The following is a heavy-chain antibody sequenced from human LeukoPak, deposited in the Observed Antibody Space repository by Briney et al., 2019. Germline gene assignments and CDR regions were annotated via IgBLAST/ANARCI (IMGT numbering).Heavy chain of an antibody. D-gene: IGHD3-22*01. V-gene: IGHV4-61*01. J-gene: IGHJ4*02. CDR2: IYYSGST. Sequence: PSETLSLTCTVSGGSISSSSHYWSWIRQPPGKGLEWIGYIYYSGSTNYNPALKSRVTISEDTSKNQVSLKLSSVTAADTAVYYCARVRGYYDSSGYDYWGQGTLVTVSS. CDR3: ARVRGYYDSSGYDY. CDR1: GGSISSSSHY.